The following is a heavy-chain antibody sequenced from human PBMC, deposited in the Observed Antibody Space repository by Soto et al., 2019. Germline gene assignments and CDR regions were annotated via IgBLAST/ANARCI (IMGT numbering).Heavy chain of an antibody. D-gene: IGHD6-19*01. V-gene: IGHV4-39*01. J-gene: IGHJ4*02. CDR3: ARLGRSGWYNGSYFDY. CDR2: ILYIGSI. Sequence: QLQLQESGPGLVKPSETLSLTCTVSGGSITRNNHYWGWIRQSPGKGLEWIGSILYIGSINYNPSLKSRVTISVETSKNQFSVKMSSVTAADTAVYYCARLGRSGWYNGSYFDYWGQGTLVTVSS. CDR1: GGSITRNNHY.